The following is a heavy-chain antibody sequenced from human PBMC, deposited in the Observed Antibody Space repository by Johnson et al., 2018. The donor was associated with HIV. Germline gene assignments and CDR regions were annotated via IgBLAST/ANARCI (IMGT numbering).Heavy chain of an antibody. J-gene: IGHJ3*02. Sequence: VQLVESGGGLVQPGGSLRLSCAASGFTFSSYWMSWVRQAPGKGLEWVANIKQGGSEKYYVDSVKDRFTISRDNAKNSLYLQMNSLRAEDTAVYYCARGSESELLPNDAFDIWGQGTMVTVSS. V-gene: IGHV3-7*02. D-gene: IGHD1-26*01. CDR2: IKQGGSEK. CDR3: ARGSESELLPNDAFDI. CDR1: GFTFSSYW.